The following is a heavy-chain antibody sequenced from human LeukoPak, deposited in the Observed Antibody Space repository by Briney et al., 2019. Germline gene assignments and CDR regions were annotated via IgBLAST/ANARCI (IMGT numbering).Heavy chain of an antibody. CDR2: ISSSSSYI. Sequence: GGSLRLSCAASGFTFSSYSMNWVRQAPGKGLEWGSSISSSSSYIYYADSVKGRFTISRDNPKTSLYLQMNSLRAEDTAVYYCASFYGGNEGFDYWGQGTLVTVSS. V-gene: IGHV3-21*01. J-gene: IGHJ4*02. CDR1: GFTFSSYS. CDR3: ASFYGGNEGFDY. D-gene: IGHD4-23*01.